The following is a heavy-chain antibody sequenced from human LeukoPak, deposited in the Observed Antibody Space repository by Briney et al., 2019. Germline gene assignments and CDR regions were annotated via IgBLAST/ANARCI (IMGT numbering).Heavy chain of an antibody. D-gene: IGHD1-26*01. Sequence: GGSLRLSCAASGFTVSSNYMSWVRQAPGKGLEWVSSISSSSSYIYYADSVKGRFTISRDNAKNSLYLQMNSLRAEDTAVYYCARGLSGSDDAFDIWGQGTMVTVSS. J-gene: IGHJ3*02. CDR1: GFTVSSNY. CDR2: ISSSSSYI. CDR3: ARGLSGSDDAFDI. V-gene: IGHV3-21*01.